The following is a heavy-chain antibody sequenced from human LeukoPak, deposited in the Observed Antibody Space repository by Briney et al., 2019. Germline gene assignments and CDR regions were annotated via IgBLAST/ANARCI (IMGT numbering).Heavy chain of an antibody. Sequence: GGSLRLSCAASGFTFSSYAMSWVRQAPGKGLEWVSAINGGGGNTYYSDSVRGRFTISRDNSKNTLSLQMNSLRAEDTAVYYCAKDLRGYGDYDYWGQGTLVTVSS. CDR1: GFTFSSYA. J-gene: IGHJ4*02. CDR2: INGGGGNT. D-gene: IGHD4-17*01. V-gene: IGHV3-23*01. CDR3: AKDLRGYGDYDY.